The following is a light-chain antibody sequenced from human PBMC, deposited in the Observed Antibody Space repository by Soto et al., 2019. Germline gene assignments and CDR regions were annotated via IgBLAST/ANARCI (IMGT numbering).Light chain of an antibody. CDR2: DVN. CDR1: SSDVGDYNY. J-gene: IGLJ2*01. V-gene: IGLV2-11*01. CDR3: CSYAGSYTLI. Sequence: QSALTQPRSVSGSPGQAVTISCTGTSSDVGDYNYVSWYQHHPAKAPQLMIYDVNKRPSGVPDRFSGSKSGNTASLSISGLQAEDEADYYCCSYAGSYTLIFGEGTKLTVL.